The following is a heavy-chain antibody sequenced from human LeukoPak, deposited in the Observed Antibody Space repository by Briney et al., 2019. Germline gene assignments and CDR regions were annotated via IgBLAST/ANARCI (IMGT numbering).Heavy chain of an antibody. CDR1: GFAFSSYW. D-gene: IGHD7-27*01. J-gene: IGHJ4*02. V-gene: IGHV3-7*01. CDR3: AAWGLHNY. Sequence: GGSLRLSCSASGFAFSSYWMNWVRQAPGKGPEGVANINLGGRAKDYVDSVKGRCTICRDNAKTSLYLQMNSLRVDDTAVYYCAAWGLHNYWGQGTLVTVSS. CDR2: INLGGRAK.